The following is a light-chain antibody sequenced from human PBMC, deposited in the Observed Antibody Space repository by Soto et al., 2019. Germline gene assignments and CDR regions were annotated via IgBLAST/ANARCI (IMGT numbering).Light chain of an antibody. CDR1: QSISSY. CDR2: DAS. Sequence: EIVLTQSPATLSLSPGERATLSCRASQSISSYLAWFQQKPGQAPRLLIYDASNRATGILARFSGSGSGTDFTLTISRLEPEDFAVYYCQQRSNWPLTFGQGTKVDIK. J-gene: IGKJ1*01. CDR3: QQRSNWPLT. V-gene: IGKV3-11*01.